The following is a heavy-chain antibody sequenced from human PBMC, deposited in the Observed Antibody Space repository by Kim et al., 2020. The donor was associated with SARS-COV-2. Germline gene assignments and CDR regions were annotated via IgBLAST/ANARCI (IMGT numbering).Heavy chain of an antibody. V-gene: IGHV3-21*01. CDR3: ARDSDDSSGYFAS. Sequence: YADSLKGRFTISRDNAKNSLYLQMNSLRAEDTAVYYCARDSDDSSGYFASWGQGTLVTVSS. D-gene: IGHD3-22*01. J-gene: IGHJ5*01.